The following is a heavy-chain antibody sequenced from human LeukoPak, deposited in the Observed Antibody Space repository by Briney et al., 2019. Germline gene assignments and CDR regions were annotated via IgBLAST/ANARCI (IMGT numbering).Heavy chain of an antibody. D-gene: IGHD6-19*01. CDR2: INHSGST. CDR3: ARGYSSGWSYYYYMDV. CDR1: GGSFSGYY. V-gene: IGHV4-34*01. J-gene: IGHJ6*03. Sequence: PSETLSLTCAVYGGSFSGYYWSWIRQPPGKGLEWIGEINHSGSTNYNPSLKSRVTISVDTSKNQFSLKLSSVTAADTAVYYCARGYSSGWSYYYYMDVWGKGTPVTVSS.